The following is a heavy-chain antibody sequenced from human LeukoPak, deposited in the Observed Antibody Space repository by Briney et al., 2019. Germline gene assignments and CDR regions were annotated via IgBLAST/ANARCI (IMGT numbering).Heavy chain of an antibody. Sequence: ASVKVSCKASGYTFTSYGISWVRQAPGQGLEWMGWISAYNGNTNYAQKLQGRVTMTTDTSTSTAYMELRSLRSDDTAVYYCARSVSGYSSSSGVNYYYYMDVWGKGTTVTISS. CDR2: ISAYNGNT. CDR1: GYTFTSYG. D-gene: IGHD6-6*01. CDR3: ARSVSGYSSSSGVNYYYYMDV. J-gene: IGHJ6*03. V-gene: IGHV1-18*01.